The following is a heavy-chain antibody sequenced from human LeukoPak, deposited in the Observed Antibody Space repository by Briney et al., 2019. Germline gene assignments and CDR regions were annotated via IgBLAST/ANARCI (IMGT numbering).Heavy chain of an antibody. D-gene: IGHD2-2*01. J-gene: IGHJ3*02. CDR1: GGSFSGYY. CDR3: ARLILLGYCSSTSCYHAFDI. V-gene: IGHV4-34*01. Sequence: SETLSLTCAVYGGSFSGYYWSWIRQPPGKGLEWIGEINHSGSTNYNPSLKSRVTISVDTSKNQFSLKLSSVTAADTAVYYCARLILLGYCSSTSCYHAFDIWGQGTMVTVSS. CDR2: INHSGST.